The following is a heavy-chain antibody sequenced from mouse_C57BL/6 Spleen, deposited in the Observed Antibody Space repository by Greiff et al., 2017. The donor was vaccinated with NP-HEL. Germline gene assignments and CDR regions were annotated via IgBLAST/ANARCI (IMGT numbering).Heavy chain of an antibody. V-gene: IGHV1-80*01. D-gene: IGHD1-1*01. Sequence: VQLQQSGAELVKPGASVKISCKASGYELSSYWMKWVKQRHGKGREGRGEMYPGDGDTNYNGKFKGKATLTADKSSSTAYMQLSSLTSEDSAVYFCARYGNYYPAMDYWGQGTSVTVSS. CDR2: MYPGDGDT. J-gene: IGHJ4*01. CDR1: GYELSSYW. CDR3: ARYGNYYPAMDY.